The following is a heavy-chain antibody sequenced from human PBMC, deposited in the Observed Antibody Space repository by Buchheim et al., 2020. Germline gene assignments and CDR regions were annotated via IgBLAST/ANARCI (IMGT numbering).Heavy chain of an antibody. CDR1: GFTFSSFA. D-gene: IGHD1-26*01. CDR3: AKAPIVGGGTFYYYGTDV. Sequence: EVQLLESGGGLVQPGGSLRLSCAASGFTFSSFAMSWVRQAPGKGLEWVSGISAGGGSTYTADSVKGRFTISRDNSKNTLYLQMNSLRAEDTAVYYCAKAPIVGGGTFYYYGTDVWGQGAT. V-gene: IGHV3-23*01. CDR2: ISAGGGST. J-gene: IGHJ6*02.